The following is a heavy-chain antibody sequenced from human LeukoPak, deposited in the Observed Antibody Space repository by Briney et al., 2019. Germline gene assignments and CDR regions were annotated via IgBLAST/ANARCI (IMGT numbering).Heavy chain of an antibody. J-gene: IGHJ3*02. CDR1: GGSISTYY. V-gene: IGHV4-59*08. D-gene: IGHD1-1*01. Sequence: SETLSLTGTVSGGSISTYYWSGIRQSPGKGLEWIGSIYYSGSTNYNPSLKSRVTISVDTSKNQFSLELSSVTAADTAVYYCAVNLTRHTFDIWGQGTMVTVSS. CDR2: IYYSGST. CDR3: AVNLTRHTFDI.